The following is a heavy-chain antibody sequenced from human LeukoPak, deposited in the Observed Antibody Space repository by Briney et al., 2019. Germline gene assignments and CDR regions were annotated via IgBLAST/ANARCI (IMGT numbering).Heavy chain of an antibody. V-gene: IGHV3-9*01. CDR2: ISWNSGSI. J-gene: IGHJ4*02. CDR3: AKEEGGYYLDY. Sequence: GGSLRLSCAASGFTFDDYAMYWVRQAPGKGLEWVSGISWNSGSIGYADSVKGRFTISRDNAKNSLYLQMNSLRAEDTALYYCAKEEGGYYLDYWGQGTLVTVSS. D-gene: IGHD3-22*01. CDR1: GFTFDDYA.